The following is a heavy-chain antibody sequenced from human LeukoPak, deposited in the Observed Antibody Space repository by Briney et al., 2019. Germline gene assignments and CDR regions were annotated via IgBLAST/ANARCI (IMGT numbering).Heavy chain of an antibody. D-gene: IGHD2-21*01. CDR2: ISRSGSTI. J-gene: IGHJ3*02. CDR3: ARGRLRVIDAFDI. CDR1: GFTFSNYE. V-gene: IGHV3-48*03. Sequence: GGSLRLSCAASGFTFSNYEMNWVRQAPGKGLEWVSYISRSGSTIYYADSVKGRFTISRDNVKNSLYLQMNSLRAEDTAVYYCARGRLRVIDAFDIWGQGTMVTVSS.